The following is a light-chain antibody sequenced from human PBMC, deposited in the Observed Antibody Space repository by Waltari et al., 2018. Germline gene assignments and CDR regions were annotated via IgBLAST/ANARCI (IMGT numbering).Light chain of an antibody. J-gene: IGLJ3*02. CDR3: CSYAGGSTPWV. V-gene: IGLV2-23*02. Sequence: QSALTQPASVSGSPGQSITISCTGTSSDVGSYNLVSWYQQYPGKAPKLMMYEVNKRPLGVSHRFAGSKSGNTASLTISGLQAEDEADYYCCSYAGGSTPWVFGGGTKLTVL. CDR2: EVN. CDR1: SSDVGSYNL.